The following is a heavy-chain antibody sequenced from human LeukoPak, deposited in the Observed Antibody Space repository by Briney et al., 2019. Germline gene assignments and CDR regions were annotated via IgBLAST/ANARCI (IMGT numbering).Heavy chain of an antibody. Sequence: SETLSLTCTVSGGSISSYYWSWIRQPPGKGLEWIGYIYYSGSTNYNPSLKSRVTISVDRSKNQFSLKLSSVTAADTAVYYCARAPQWGQQLGFFDPWGQGTLVTVSS. CDR3: ARAPQWGQQLGFFDP. V-gene: IGHV4-59*12. J-gene: IGHJ5*02. CDR2: IYYSGST. D-gene: IGHD6-13*01. CDR1: GGSISSYY.